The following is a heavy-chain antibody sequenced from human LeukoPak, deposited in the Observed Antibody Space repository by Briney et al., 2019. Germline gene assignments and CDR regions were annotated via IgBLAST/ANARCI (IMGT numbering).Heavy chain of an antibody. CDR3: ARDDGYYDSSGYYYHSYFDY. D-gene: IGHD3-22*01. J-gene: IGHJ4*02. Sequence: SVKVSCKASGGTFSSYAISWVRQAPGQGLEWMGRIIPILGIANYAQKFQGRVTITADKSTSTAYMELSSLRSEDTAVYYCARDDGYYDSSGYYYHSYFDYWGQGTLVTVSS. V-gene: IGHV1-69*04. CDR1: GGTFSSYA. CDR2: IIPILGIA.